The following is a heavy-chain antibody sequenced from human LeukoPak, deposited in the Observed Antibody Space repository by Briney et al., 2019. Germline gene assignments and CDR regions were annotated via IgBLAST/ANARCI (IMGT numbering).Heavy chain of an antibody. V-gene: IGHV4-38-2*02. Sequence: SSETLSLTCTVSGYSITSDYYCGWIRQSPARGLEWLGSISHSGNTYYDPSFKSRVTISRDTSKNQFSLKLNSVTAADMALYYCAGISTGSCFRHWGQGTVVTVSS. CDR1: GYSITSDYY. J-gene: IGHJ1*01. D-gene: IGHD4-17*01. CDR3: AGISTGSCFRH. CDR2: ISHSGNT.